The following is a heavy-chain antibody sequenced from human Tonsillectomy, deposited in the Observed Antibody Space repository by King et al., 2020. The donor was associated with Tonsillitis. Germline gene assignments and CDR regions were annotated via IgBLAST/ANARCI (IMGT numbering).Heavy chain of an antibody. V-gene: IGHV3-7*01. CDR3: ARDRTYCSSTSCPTNNWFDP. J-gene: IGHJ5*02. Sequence: VQLVESGGGLVQPGGSLRLSCAASGFTFSSYWMSWVRQAPGKGLEWVANIKQDGSEKYYVDSVKGRFTISRGNAKNSLYLQMNSLRAEDTAVYYCARDRTYCSSTSCPTNNWFDPWGQGTLVTVSS. D-gene: IGHD2-2*01. CDR2: IKQDGSEK. CDR1: GFTFSSYW.